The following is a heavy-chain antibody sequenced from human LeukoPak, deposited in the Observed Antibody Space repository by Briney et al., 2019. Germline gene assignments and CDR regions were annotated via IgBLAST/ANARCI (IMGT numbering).Heavy chain of an antibody. Sequence: PSETLSLTCTVSGGSISSSSHYCDWIRQPPGKGLEWIGSIYYSGSTYYNPSLKSRVTISVDTSKNQFPLKLSSVTAADTAVYYCARHFNYGDSHFDYWGQGTLVTVSS. CDR1: GGSISSSSHY. CDR2: IYYSGST. V-gene: IGHV4-39*01. CDR3: ARHFNYGDSHFDY. J-gene: IGHJ4*02. D-gene: IGHD4-17*01.